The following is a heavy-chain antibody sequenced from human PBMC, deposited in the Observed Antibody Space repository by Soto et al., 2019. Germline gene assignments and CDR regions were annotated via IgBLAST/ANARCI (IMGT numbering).Heavy chain of an antibody. CDR2: ISYDGSNK. D-gene: IGHD2-2*01. V-gene: IGHV3-30-3*01. Sequence: QVQLVESGGGVVQPGRSLRLSCAASGFTFSSYAMHWVRQDPGKGLAWVAVISYDGSNKYYADSVKGRFTISRDISKNTLYLQMNSLRAEETAVYFCARYELDVYYFDYRGQGTLVTDSS. CDR3: ARYELDVYYFDY. J-gene: IGHJ4*02. CDR1: GFTFSSYA.